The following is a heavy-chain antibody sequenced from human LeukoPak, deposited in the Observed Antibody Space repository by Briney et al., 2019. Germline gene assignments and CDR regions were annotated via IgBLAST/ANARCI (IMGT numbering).Heavy chain of an antibody. CDR2: ISGSGGST. CDR3: ASHRTYYYDSSGYQVWY. J-gene: IGHJ4*02. D-gene: IGHD3-22*01. Sequence: PGGSLRLSCAASGFTFSSYAMSWVRQAPGKGLEWVSAISGSGGSTYYADSVKGRFTISRDNSKNTLYLQMNSLRAEDTAVYYCASHRTYYYDSSGYQVWYWGQGTLVTVSS. CDR1: GFTFSSYA. V-gene: IGHV3-23*01.